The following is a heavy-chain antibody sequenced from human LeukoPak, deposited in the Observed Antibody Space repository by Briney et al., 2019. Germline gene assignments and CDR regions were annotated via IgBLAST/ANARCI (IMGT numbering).Heavy chain of an antibody. J-gene: IGHJ4*02. CDR1: GYTFTGYH. Sequence: ASVKVSCKASGYTFTGYHMHWVRQAPGQGLEWMGRINPNSGDTNYAQKFQGRVAMTRDTSISTAFMELTRLRSDDTAVYYCARDNCSSTSCLFDYWGQGTLVTVSS. CDR3: ARDNCSSTSCLFDY. CDR2: INPNSGDT. V-gene: IGHV1-2*06. D-gene: IGHD2-2*01.